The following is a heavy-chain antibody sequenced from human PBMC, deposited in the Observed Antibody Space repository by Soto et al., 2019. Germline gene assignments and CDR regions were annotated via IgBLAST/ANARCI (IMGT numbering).Heavy chain of an antibody. V-gene: IGHV3-23*01. CDR2: ISGSGGST. D-gene: IGHD6-19*01. J-gene: IGHJ4*02. Sequence: GGSLRLSCAASGFTFSSYAMSWVRQAPGKGLEWVSAISGSGGSTYYADSVKGRFTISRDNSKNTLYLQMNSLRAEDTAVYYCAKVEAVAGSGGYFDYWGQGTLVTVSS. CDR1: GFTFSSYA. CDR3: AKVEAVAGSGGYFDY.